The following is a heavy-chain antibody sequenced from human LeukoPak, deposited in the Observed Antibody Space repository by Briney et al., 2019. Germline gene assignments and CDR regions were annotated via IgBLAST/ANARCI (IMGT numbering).Heavy chain of an antibody. V-gene: IGHV3-53*01. D-gene: IGHD6-19*01. Sequence: GGSLRLSCAASGFTVGSNYMSWVRQAPGKGLEWVSVIYSGGSTYYADSVKGRFTISRDNSKNTLYLQMSSLRAEDTAVYYCARASYSSGWPDAFDIWGQGTMVTVSS. CDR1: GFTVGSNY. CDR2: IYSGGST. CDR3: ARASYSSGWPDAFDI. J-gene: IGHJ3*02.